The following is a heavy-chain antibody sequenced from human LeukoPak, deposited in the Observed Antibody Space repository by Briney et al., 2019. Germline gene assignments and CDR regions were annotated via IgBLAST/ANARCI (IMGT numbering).Heavy chain of an antibody. J-gene: IGHJ4*02. V-gene: IGHV1-8*02. CDR1: GYTFTGYY. CDR2: INPNSGNT. D-gene: IGHD3-22*01. CDR3: ARGLHHYDSSGYYTYYFDY. Sequence: ASVKVSCKASGYTFTGYYMHWVRQAPGQGLEWMGWINPNSGNTGYAQKFQGRVTMTRNTSISTAYMELSSLRSEDTAVYYCARGLHHYDSSGYYTYYFDYWGQGTLVTVSS.